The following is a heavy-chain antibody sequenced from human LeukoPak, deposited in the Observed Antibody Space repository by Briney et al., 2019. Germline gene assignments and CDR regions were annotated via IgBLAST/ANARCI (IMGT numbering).Heavy chain of an antibody. CDR3: ARADYYGSSAYPY. D-gene: IGHD3-22*01. J-gene: IGHJ4*02. V-gene: IGHV4-31*03. CDR2: IYYSGTT. CDR1: GGSISSGNYY. Sequence: PSHTLSLTCTVSGGSISSGNYYWSWLRQHPGKDLEWIGYIYYSGTTFYNPSLKSRVTISIDTSKNQFSLKLTSVTAADTAVYCCARADYYGSSAYPYWGQGTLVTVSS.